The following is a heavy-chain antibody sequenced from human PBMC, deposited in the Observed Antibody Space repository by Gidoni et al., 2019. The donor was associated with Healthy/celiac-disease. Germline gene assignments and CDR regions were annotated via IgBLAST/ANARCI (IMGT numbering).Heavy chain of an antibody. CDR3: ARRHTYYYGSGSYYADY. V-gene: IGHV5-51*01. Sequence: GKGLEWMGIIYPGDSDTRYSPSFQGQVTISADKSISTAYLQWSSLKASDTAMYYCARRHTYYYGSGSYYADYWGQGTLVTVSS. D-gene: IGHD3-10*01. J-gene: IGHJ4*02. CDR2: IYPGDSDT.